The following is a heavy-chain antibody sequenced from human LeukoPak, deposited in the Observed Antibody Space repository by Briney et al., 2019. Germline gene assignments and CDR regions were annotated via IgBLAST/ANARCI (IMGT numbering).Heavy chain of an antibody. D-gene: IGHD3-10*01. CDR2: TNEHGTII. CDR3: VVDLSGSADY. J-gene: IGHJ4*02. Sequence: GGSLRLFCAASGFSFSNYWFHWVRQAPGEGLVWVSRTNEHGTIINYADSVKGRFTISRDNAKNTLYLQMNSLRTEDSALYYCVVDLSGSADYWGQGTLVTVSS. V-gene: IGHV3-74*01. CDR1: GFSFSNYW.